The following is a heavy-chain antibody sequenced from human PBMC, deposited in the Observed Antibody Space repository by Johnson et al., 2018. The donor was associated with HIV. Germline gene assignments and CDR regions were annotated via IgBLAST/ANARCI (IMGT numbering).Heavy chain of an antibody. V-gene: IGHV3-30*14. CDR1: GFAFSSYT. CDR2: ISYDGSNK. CDR3: AKIMSKWSVDDDAFDV. D-gene: IGHD2-15*01. Sequence: QVQLVESGGGVVRPGGSVRLSCAASGFAFSSYTLHWVRQAPGKGLEWVAVISYDGSNKYYADSVKGRFTISRDTSKNMLYLQMNSLRPEDTAVYYCAKIMSKWSVDDDAFDVWGQGTMVTVSS. J-gene: IGHJ3*01.